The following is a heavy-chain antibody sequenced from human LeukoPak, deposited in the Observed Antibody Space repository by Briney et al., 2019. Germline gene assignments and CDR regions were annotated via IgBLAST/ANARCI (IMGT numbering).Heavy chain of an antibody. CDR2: IYHSGST. CDR1: GYSISSGYY. J-gene: IGHJ4*02. CDR3: ARHELQCHLSYFDY. V-gene: IGHV4-38-2*01. D-gene: IGHD4-11*01. Sequence: SETLSLTCAVSGYSISSGYYWGWIRQPPGKGLEWIGSIYHSGSTYYNPSLKSRVTISVDTSKNQFSLKLSSVTAADTAVYYCARHELQCHLSYFDYWGQGTLVTVSS.